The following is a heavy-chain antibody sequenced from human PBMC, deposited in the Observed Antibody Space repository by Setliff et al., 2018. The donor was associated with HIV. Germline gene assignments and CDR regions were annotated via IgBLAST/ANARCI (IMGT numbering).Heavy chain of an antibody. CDR2: INSDGSST. Sequence: GGSLRLSCAASGFTFSSYWMHWVRQAPGKGLVWVSRINSDGSSTSYADSVKGRFTTSRDNAKNTLYLQMNSLRAEDTAVYYCASPDLSSGWYQAFDIWGQGTMVTVSS. J-gene: IGHJ3*02. CDR3: ASPDLSSGWYQAFDI. V-gene: IGHV3-74*01. D-gene: IGHD6-19*01. CDR1: GFTFSSYW.